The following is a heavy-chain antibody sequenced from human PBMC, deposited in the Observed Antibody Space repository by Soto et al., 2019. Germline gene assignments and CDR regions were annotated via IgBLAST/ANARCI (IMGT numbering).Heavy chain of an antibody. CDR3: AGTGYCSSTSCNYGMDV. CDR1: GYSFTSYW. CDR2: IDPSDSYT. J-gene: IGHJ6*02. V-gene: IGHV5-10-1*01. Sequence: GESLKISCKGSGYSFTSYWISWVRQMPGKGLEWMGRIDPSDSYTNYSPSFQGHVTISADKSTSTAYLQWSSLKASDTAMYYCAGTGYCSSTSCNYGMDVWGQGTTVTVSS. D-gene: IGHD2-2*01.